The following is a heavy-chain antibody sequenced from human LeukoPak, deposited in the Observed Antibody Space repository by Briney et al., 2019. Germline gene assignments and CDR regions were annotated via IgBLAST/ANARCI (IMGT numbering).Heavy chain of an antibody. Sequence: GGSLRLSCAASGFTFSSYGMHWVRQAPGKGLEWVAVIWDDGSNKYYADSVKGRFTISRDNSKNTLYLQMNSLRAEDSAVFYCARDSSQNSGSSSYYFDYWGQGTLVTVSS. CDR3: ARDSSQNSGSSSYYFDY. CDR1: GFTFSSYG. CDR2: IWDDGSNK. V-gene: IGHV3-33*01. D-gene: IGHD1-26*01. J-gene: IGHJ4*02.